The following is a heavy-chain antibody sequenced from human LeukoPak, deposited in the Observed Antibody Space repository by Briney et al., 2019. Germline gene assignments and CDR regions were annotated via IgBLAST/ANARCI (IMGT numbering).Heavy chain of an antibody. J-gene: IGHJ5*02. V-gene: IGHV1-2*02. CDR3: ARAPRTTTVVNHNWFDP. CDR2: INPNSGGT. D-gene: IGHD4-23*01. CDR1: GYTFTGYY. Sequence: ASVKVSCKASGYTFTGYYMHWVRQAPGQGLEWMGWINPNSGGTNYAQKFQGRVTMARDTSISTAYMELSRLRSDDTAVYYCARAPRTTTVVNHNWFDPWGQGTLLTVSS.